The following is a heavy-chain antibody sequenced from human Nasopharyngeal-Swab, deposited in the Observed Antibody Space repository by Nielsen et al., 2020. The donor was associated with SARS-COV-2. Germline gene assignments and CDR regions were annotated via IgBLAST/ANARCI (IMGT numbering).Heavy chain of an antibody. V-gene: IGHV1-46*01. CDR3: ARAHYGMDV. J-gene: IGHJ6*02. Sequence: WVRQAPGQGLEWMGIINPSGGSTSYAQKFQGRVTMTRDTSTSTVYMELSSLRPEDTAVYYCARAHYGMDVWGQGTTVTVSS. CDR2: INPSGGST.